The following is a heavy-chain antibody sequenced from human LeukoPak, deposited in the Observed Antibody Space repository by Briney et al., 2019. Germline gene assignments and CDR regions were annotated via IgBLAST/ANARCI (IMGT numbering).Heavy chain of an antibody. Sequence: ASVKVSCKTSGYTFTSYGISWVRQAPGQGLEWMGIINPSGGSTSYAQKFQGRVTMTRDTSTSTVYMELSSLRSEDTAVYYCARRSGSSFDYWGQGTLVTVSS. J-gene: IGHJ4*02. V-gene: IGHV1-46*01. CDR1: GYTFTSYG. CDR3: ARRSGSSFDY. D-gene: IGHD1-26*01. CDR2: INPSGGST.